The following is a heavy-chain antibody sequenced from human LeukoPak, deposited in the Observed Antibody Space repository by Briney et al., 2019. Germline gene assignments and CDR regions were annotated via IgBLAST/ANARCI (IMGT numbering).Heavy chain of an antibody. Sequence: GGSLRLSCAASGFTFSSYAMHWVRQAPGKGLEWVSVIYSGGSTYYADSVKGRFTISRDNSKNTLYLQMNSLRAEDTAVYYCARGPSRRTYYYYMDVWGKGTTVTISS. V-gene: IGHV3-53*01. D-gene: IGHD2-2*01. CDR2: IYSGGST. J-gene: IGHJ6*03. CDR1: GFTFSSYA. CDR3: ARGPSRRTYYYYMDV.